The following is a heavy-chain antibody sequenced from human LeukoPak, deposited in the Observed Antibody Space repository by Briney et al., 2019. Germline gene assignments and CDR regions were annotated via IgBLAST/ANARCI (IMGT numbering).Heavy chain of an antibody. CDR3: ASHPTNFDAFDI. J-gene: IGHJ3*02. V-gene: IGHV4-39*01. D-gene: IGHD5-24*01. Sequence: WVRQSPGKGLHWIGSLYYSGSTYYDPSLKSRVTISRDTSKNQFSLKLSSVTAADTAVYFCASHPTNFDAFDIWGQGTMVTVSS. CDR2: LYYSGST.